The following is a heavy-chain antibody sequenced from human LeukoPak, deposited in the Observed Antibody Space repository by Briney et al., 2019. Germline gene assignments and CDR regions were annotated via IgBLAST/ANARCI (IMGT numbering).Heavy chain of an antibody. J-gene: IGHJ4*02. CDR1: GFTFSGYA. V-gene: IGHV3-23*01. CDR2: ISGDTGST. Sequence: GGSLRLSCAASGFTFSGYAMSWLRQAPGKGLEFVSAISGDTGSTFYADSVKGRFTVSRDNSQNTLYLQLNSLRAEDTAVYYCASPLPRVGNDYWGQGTLVTVSS. CDR3: ASPLPRVGNDY. D-gene: IGHD1-26*01.